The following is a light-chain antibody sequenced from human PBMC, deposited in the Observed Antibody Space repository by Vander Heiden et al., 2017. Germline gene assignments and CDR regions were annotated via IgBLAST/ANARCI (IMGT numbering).Light chain of an antibody. CDR2: EVS. CDR3: SSFTSSRTYV. CDR1: SSDVGGYDH. V-gene: IGLV2-14*01. J-gene: IGLJ1*01. Sequence: QSALTQPASVSGSPGQSITISCTGTSSDVGGYDHVSWYQQHPGKAPKLMIYEVSDRPSGVSNRFSGSKSGNTASLTISGLQTEDEADYYRSSFTSSRTYVFGTGTKVTVL.